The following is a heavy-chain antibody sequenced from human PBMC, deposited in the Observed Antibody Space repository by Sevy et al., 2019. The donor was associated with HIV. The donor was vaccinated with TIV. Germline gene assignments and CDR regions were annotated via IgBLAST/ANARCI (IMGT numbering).Heavy chain of an antibody. CDR3: ARSEKGYSGYDSPPFYYYYYYMDV. Sequence: SETLSLTCTVSGGSVSSGSYYWSWIRQPPGKGLKWIGYIYYSGSTNYNPSLKSRVTISVDTSKNQFSLKLSSVTAADTAVYYCARSEKGYSGYDSPPFYYYYYYMDVWGKGTTVTVSS. J-gene: IGHJ6*03. CDR2: IYYSGST. CDR1: GGSVSSGSYY. V-gene: IGHV4-61*01. D-gene: IGHD5-12*01.